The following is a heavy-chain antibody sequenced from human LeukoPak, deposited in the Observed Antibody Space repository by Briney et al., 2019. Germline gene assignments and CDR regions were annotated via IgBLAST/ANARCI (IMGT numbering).Heavy chain of an antibody. Sequence: KTSETLSLTCTVSGGSISSSSYYWGWIRQPPGKGLEWIGSIYYSGSTYYNPSLKSRVTISVDTSKNQFSLKLSSVTAADTAVYYCAREGLGRFLEWLPKDTYYFDYWGQGTLVTVSS. J-gene: IGHJ4*02. V-gene: IGHV4-39*02. CDR3: AREGLGRFLEWLPKDTYYFDY. CDR1: GGSISSSSYY. CDR2: IYYSGST. D-gene: IGHD3-3*01.